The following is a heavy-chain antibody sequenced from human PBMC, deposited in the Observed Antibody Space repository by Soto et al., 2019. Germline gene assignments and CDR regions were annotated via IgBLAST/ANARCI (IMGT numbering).Heavy chain of an antibody. CDR1: GGSFSGYY. CDR3: ARVGDDYSNYANLGSYYYYGMDV. CDR2: INHSGST. J-gene: IGHJ6*02. Sequence: VQLQQWGAGLLKPSETLSLTCAVYGGSFSGYYWSWIRQPPGKGLEWIGEINHSGSTNYNPSLKSRVTISVDTSKNQFSLKLSSVTAADTAVYYCARVGDDYSNYANLGSYYYYGMDVWGQGTTVTVSS. V-gene: IGHV4-34*01. D-gene: IGHD4-4*01.